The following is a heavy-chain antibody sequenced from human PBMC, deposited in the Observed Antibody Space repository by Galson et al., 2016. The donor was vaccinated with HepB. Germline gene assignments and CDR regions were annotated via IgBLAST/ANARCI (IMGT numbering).Heavy chain of an antibody. CDR1: GNSFTTYG. V-gene: IGHV1-18*01. J-gene: IGHJ3*01. D-gene: IGHD4-23*01. Sequence: SVKVSCKGYGNSFTTYGISWVRQAPGQGFEWMGWTNFHNGKTKYAQKFQGRVTMTTDTSTSTAYMELRSLRSDDTAVYHCAMDRVGQSLVTVYDAFGFWGEGTRVTVPP. CDR3: AMDRVGQSLVTVYDAFGF. CDR2: TNFHNGKT.